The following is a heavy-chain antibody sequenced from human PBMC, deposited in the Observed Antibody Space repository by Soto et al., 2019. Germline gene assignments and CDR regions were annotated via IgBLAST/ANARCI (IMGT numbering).Heavy chain of an antibody. V-gene: IGHV6-1*01. J-gene: IGHJ6*02. CDR1: GDSVSSNSVA. CDR3: ASADIAVTTIYYYYYGMDV. Sequence: SQTLSLTCAISGDSVSSNSVAWNWIRQSTSRSLEWLGRTYYRSKWFNDYAVSVKSRITINPDTSKNQFSLHLNSVTPEDTAVYYCASADIAVTTIYYYYYGMDVWGQGTTVTVSS. D-gene: IGHD6-19*01. CDR2: TYYRSKWFN.